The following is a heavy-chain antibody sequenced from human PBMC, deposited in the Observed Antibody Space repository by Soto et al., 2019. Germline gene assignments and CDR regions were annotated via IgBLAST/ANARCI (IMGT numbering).Heavy chain of an antibody. CDR3: ARVFLERDTYYYYYYYMDV. CDR2: ISSSSSYI. D-gene: IGHD1-1*01. V-gene: IGHV3-21*01. J-gene: IGHJ6*03. Sequence: GGSLRLSCAASGFTFSSYSMNWVRQAPGKGLEWVSSISSSSSYIYYADSVKGRFTISRDNAKNSLYLQMNSLRAEDTAVYYCARVFLERDTYYYYYYYMDVWGKGTTVTVSS. CDR1: GFTFSSYS.